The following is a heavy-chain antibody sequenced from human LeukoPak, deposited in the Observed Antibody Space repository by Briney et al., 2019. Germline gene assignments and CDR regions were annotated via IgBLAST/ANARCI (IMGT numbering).Heavy chain of an antibody. J-gene: IGHJ3*02. Sequence: PSETLSLTCSVSGGSISSRSYYWGWIRQPPGKGLEWIGTISYSGSTYHNPSLKSRVTIPVDTSKNQFSLKLSSVTAADTAVYYCARVVLSGYGGAFDIWGQGTMVTVSS. CDR3: ARVVLSGYGGAFDI. D-gene: IGHD3-22*01. CDR1: GGSISSRSYY. V-gene: IGHV4-39*07. CDR2: ISYSGST.